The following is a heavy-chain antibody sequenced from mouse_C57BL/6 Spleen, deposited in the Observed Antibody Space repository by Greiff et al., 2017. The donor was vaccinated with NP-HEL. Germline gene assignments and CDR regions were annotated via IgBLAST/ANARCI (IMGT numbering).Heavy chain of an antibody. D-gene: IGHD2-1*01. V-gene: IGHV1-62-2*01. CDR1: GYTFTEYT. Sequence: VKLQESGAELVKPGASVKLSCKASGYTFTEYTIHWVKQRSGQGLEWIGWFYPGSGSIKYNEKFKDKATLTADKSSSTVYMELSRLTSEDSAVYFCARHEGFYYGNSPWFAYWGQGTLVTVSA. CDR2: FYPGSGSI. J-gene: IGHJ3*01. CDR3: ARHEGFYYGNSPWFAY.